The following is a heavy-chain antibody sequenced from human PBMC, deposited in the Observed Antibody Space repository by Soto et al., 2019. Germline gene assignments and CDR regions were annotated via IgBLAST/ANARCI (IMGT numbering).Heavy chain of an antibody. J-gene: IGHJ4*02. CDR3: AKYYYDSSGGFDY. CDR1: GGSISSSSYY. Sequence: PSETLSLTCTVSGGSISSSSYYWGWIRQPPGKGLEWIGSIYYSGSTYYNPSLKSRVTISVDTSKNQFSLKLSSVTAADTAVYYCAKYYYDSSGGFDYWGQGTLVT. CDR2: IYYSGST. V-gene: IGHV4-39*01. D-gene: IGHD3-22*01.